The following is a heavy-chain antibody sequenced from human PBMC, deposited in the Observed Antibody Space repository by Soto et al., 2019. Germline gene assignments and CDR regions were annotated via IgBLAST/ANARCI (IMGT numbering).Heavy chain of an antibody. CDR3: VREWFGIDY. CDR1: GYTFTSYG. D-gene: IGHD3-16*01. J-gene: IGHJ4*02. V-gene: IGHV1-18*01. CDR2: INAYNGNT. Sequence: QVQLVQSGAEVKKPGASVKVSCKASGYTFTSYGISWVRQAPGQGLEWLGWINAYNGNTNYAQNLEGRVTMTTYTSMSTADMELRTLRSDATAVYYCVREWFGIDYWGQGTLVTVSS.